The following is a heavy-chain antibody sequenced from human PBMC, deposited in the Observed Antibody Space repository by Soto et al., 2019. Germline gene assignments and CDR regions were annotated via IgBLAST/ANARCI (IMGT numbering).Heavy chain of an antibody. J-gene: IGHJ4*02. CDR1: GYTFTSYG. V-gene: IGHV1-18*01. D-gene: IGHD2-21*02. CDR3: ARPELAYCGGDCIFDY. CDR2: ISAYNGNT. Sequence: SVKVSRKASGYTFTSYGISWVRQAPGQGLEWMGWISAYNGNTNYAQKLQGRVTMTTDTSTSTAYMELRSLRSDDTAVYYCARPELAYCGGDCIFDYPGQRTLVTVSS.